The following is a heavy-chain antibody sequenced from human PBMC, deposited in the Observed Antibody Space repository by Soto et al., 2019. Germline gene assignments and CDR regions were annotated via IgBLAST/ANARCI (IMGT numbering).Heavy chain of an antibody. V-gene: IGHV4-34*01. Sequence: QVQLQQWGAGLLKPSETLSLTCAVYGGSFSGYYWSWIRQPPGKGLEWIGEINHSGSTNYNPSLKSRVTISVDTSNNQFSLKLSSVTAADTAVYYCARARGIVVVPAAMPQSLWFDPWGQGTLVTVSS. CDR3: ARARGIVVVPAAMPQSLWFDP. CDR2: INHSGST. CDR1: GGSFSGYY. J-gene: IGHJ5*02. D-gene: IGHD2-2*01.